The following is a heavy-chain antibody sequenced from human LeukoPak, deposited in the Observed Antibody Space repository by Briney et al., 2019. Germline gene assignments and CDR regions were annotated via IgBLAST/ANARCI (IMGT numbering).Heavy chain of an antibody. V-gene: IGHV4-30-2*01. D-gene: IGHD3-3*01. CDR1: GGSISSGGYS. Sequence: PSQTLSLTCAVSGGSISSGGYSWSWIRQPPGKGLEWIGYIYHSGSTYYNPSLKSRVTISVDRSKNQFSLKLSSVTAADTAVYYCAREVYYGDWYFDLWGRGTLVTVSS. CDR3: AREVYYGDWYFDL. CDR2: IYHSGST. J-gene: IGHJ2*01.